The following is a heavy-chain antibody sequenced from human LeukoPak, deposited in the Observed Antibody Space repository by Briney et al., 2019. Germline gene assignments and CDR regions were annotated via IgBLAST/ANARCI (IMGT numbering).Heavy chain of an antibody. CDR2: IYYSGST. Sequence: PSETLSLTCTVSGGSITSSSYYWSWIRQPPGKGLEWIGYIYYSGSTNYNPSLKSRVTISVDTSKNQFSLKLSSVTAADTAVYYCARDKRIAAAVAFDPWGQGTLVTVSS. D-gene: IGHD6-13*01. CDR1: GGSITSSSYY. CDR3: ARDKRIAAAVAFDP. V-gene: IGHV4-61*01. J-gene: IGHJ5*02.